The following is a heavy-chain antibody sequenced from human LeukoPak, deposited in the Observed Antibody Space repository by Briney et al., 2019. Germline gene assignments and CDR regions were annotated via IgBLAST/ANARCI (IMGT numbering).Heavy chain of an antibody. V-gene: IGHV1-18*01. Sequence: ASVRVSCKASGYTFTSYGISWVRQAPGQGLEWRGGFGAYNGNTNYAQKLQGRVTMTTDTSTSTAYMELRSLRSDDTAVYYCAIQTYCGGDCYSFWFDPWGQGTLVTVSS. CDR2: FGAYNGNT. CDR3: AIQTYCGGDCYSFWFDP. D-gene: IGHD2-21*02. J-gene: IGHJ5*02. CDR1: GYTFTSYG.